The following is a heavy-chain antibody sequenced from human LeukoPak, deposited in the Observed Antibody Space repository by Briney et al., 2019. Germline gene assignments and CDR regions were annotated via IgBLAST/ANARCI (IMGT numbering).Heavy chain of an antibody. CDR1: GFDFNNYA. CDR2: MSGTGYHTYYADSDKT. V-gene: IGHV3-23*01. CDR3: AKGAAIDH. Sequence: GGSLTLSCAASGFDFNNYAMSWVRQGPGKRLEWVSAMSGTGYHTYYADSDKTYYADSVKGRFTISRDNSKSTVYLHMNNLRLEDTAIYYGAKGAAIDHWGQGTLVTVSS. J-gene: IGHJ4*02.